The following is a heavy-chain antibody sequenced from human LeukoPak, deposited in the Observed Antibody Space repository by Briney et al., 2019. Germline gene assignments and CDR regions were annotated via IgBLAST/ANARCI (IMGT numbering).Heavy chain of an antibody. Sequence: PSETLSLTCSVSGGSISRSSYYWGWIRQPPGKGLEWIGSLYYSGNTYHNPSLKSRVTISVDTSKNQFSLKLSSVTAADTAAYYCARQDVEMATADYWGQGTLVTVSS. CDR3: ARQDVEMATADY. CDR2: LYYSGNT. V-gene: IGHV4-39*01. J-gene: IGHJ4*02. CDR1: GGSISRSSYY. D-gene: IGHD5-24*01.